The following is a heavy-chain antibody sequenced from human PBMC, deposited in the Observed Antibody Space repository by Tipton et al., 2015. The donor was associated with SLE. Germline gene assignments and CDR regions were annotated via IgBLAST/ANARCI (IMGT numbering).Heavy chain of an antibody. CDR3: ARGPHSSSYDY. CDR1: GGSISSHY. J-gene: IGHJ4*02. CDR2: INYSGST. Sequence: TLSLTCTVSGGSISSHYWSWIRRPPGKALEWIAYINYSGSTNYNPSLKSRVTISVDTSKNQFSLKLSSVTAADTAVYYCARGPHSSSYDYWGQGTLVTVSS. V-gene: IGHV4-59*11. D-gene: IGHD6-13*01.